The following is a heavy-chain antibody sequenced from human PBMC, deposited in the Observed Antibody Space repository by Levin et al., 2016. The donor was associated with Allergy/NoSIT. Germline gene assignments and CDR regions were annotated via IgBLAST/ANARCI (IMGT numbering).Heavy chain of an antibody. CDR2: ISSSSSYI. CDR3: ARGWQQLKRGVDY. D-gene: IGHD6-13*01. V-gene: IGHV3-21*01. J-gene: IGHJ4*02. Sequence: WIRQPPGKGLEWVSSISSSSSYIYYADSVKGRFTISRDNAKNSLYLQMNSLRAEDTAVYYCARGWQQLKRGVDYWGQGTLVTVSS.